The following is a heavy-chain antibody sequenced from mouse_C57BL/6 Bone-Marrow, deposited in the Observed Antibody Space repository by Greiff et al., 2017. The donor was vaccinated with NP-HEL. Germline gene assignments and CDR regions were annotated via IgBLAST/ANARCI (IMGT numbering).Heavy chain of an antibody. CDR3: TRVASDGYYPGAY. D-gene: IGHD2-3*01. CDR2: ISSGGDYI. V-gene: IGHV5-9-1*02. J-gene: IGHJ3*01. Sequence: EVKVEESGEGLVKPGGSLKLSCAASGFTFSSYAMSWVRQTPEKRLEWVAYISSGGDYIYYADTVKGRFTISRDNARNTLYLQMSSLKSEDTAMYYCTRVASDGYYPGAYWGQGTLVTVSA. CDR1: GFTFSSYA.